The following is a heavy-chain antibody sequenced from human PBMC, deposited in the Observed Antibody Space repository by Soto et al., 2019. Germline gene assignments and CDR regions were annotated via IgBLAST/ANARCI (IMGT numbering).Heavy chain of an antibody. CDR3: ARLRIVVVPAASHYYMDV. J-gene: IGHJ6*03. Sequence: GESLKISCKGSGYSFTSYWIGWVRQMPGKGLEWMGIIYPGDSDTRYSPSFQGQVTISADKSISTAYLQWSSLKASDTAMYYFARLRIVVVPAASHYYMDVWGKGTTVTVSS. D-gene: IGHD2-2*01. CDR1: GYSFTSYW. V-gene: IGHV5-51*01. CDR2: IYPGDSDT.